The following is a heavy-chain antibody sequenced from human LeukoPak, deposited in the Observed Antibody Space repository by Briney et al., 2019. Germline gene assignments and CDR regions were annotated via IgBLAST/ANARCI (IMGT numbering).Heavy chain of an antibody. D-gene: IGHD5-12*01. V-gene: IGHV3-30*02. J-gene: IGHJ4*02. Sequence: PGGSLRLSCAASGFTFSSYGMHWVRQAPGKGLEWVAFIQYDGSNKYYVDSVKGRFTISRDNSKNTLDLQMNSLRVEDTAVYYCAKVARSEWLRSFDYWGQGTLVTVSS. CDR3: AKVARSEWLRSFDY. CDR1: GFTFSSYG. CDR2: IQYDGSNK.